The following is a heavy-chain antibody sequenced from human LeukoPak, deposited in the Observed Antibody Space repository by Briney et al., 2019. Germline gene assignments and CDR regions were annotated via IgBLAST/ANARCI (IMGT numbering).Heavy chain of an antibody. J-gene: IGHJ6*04. V-gene: IGHV4-39*07. CDR1: GGSISSSSYY. CDR3: ARDPSIGYYYDSSGTRLDV. CDR2: IYYSGST. D-gene: IGHD3-22*01. Sequence: PSETLSLTCTVSGGSISSSSYYWGWVRQPPGKGLEWIGSIYYSGSTYYNPSLKSRVTISVDTSKNQFSLKLSSVTAADTAVYYCARDPSIGYYYDSSGTRLDVWGKGTTVTVSS.